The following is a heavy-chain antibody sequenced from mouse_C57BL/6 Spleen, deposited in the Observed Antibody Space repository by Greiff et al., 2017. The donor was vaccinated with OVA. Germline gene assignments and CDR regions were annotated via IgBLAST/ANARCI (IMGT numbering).Heavy chain of an antibody. D-gene: IGHD1-1*01. V-gene: IGHV5-17*01. Sequence: EVKVVESGGGLVKPGGSLKLSCAASGFTFSDYGMHWVRQAPEKGLEWVAYISSGSSTIYYADTVKGRFTISRDNAKNTLFLQMTSLRSEDTAMYYCAREDYYGSSYVNYAMDYWGQGTSVTVSS. J-gene: IGHJ4*01. CDR3: AREDYYGSSYVNYAMDY. CDR1: GFTFSDYG. CDR2: ISSGSSTI.